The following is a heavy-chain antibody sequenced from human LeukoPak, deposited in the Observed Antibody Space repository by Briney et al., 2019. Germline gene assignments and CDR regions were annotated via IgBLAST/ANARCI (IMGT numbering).Heavy chain of an antibody. Sequence: PGGSLRLSCAASGFTFSSYGMHWDRQAPGKGLEWVAVISYDGSNKYYADSVKGRFTISRDNSKNTLYLQMNSLRAEDAAVYYCAKDRDTAPFDYWGQGTLVTVSS. V-gene: IGHV3-30*18. CDR3: AKDRDTAPFDY. CDR2: ISYDGSNK. J-gene: IGHJ4*02. CDR1: GFTFSSYG. D-gene: IGHD5-18*01.